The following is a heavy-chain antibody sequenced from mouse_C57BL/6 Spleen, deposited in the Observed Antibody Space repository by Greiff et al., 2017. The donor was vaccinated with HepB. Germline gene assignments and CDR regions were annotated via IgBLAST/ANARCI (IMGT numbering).Heavy chain of an antibody. CDR1: GFSLTSYA. CDR2: IWTGGGT. J-gene: IGHJ1*03. CDR3: ARRGPDGYYWYFDV. Sequence: VKLVESGPGLVAPSQSLSITCTVSGFSLTSYAISWVRQPPGKGLEWLGVIWTGGGTNYNSALKSRLSISKDNSKSQVFLKMNSLQTDDTARYYCARRGPDGYYWYFDVWGTGTTVTVSS. V-gene: IGHV2-9-1*01. D-gene: IGHD2-3*01.